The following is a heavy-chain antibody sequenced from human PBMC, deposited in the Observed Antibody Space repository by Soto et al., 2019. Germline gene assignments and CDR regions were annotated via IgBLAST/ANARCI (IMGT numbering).Heavy chain of an antibody. CDR2: MSPSGSGI. CDR1: GFTFTDNY. Sequence: QVRLVESGGGLVKPGGSLRLSCVASGFTFTDNYMSWIRQAPGKGLEWIAYMSPSGSGISYADSAKGRFTISRDNARNTVYLQMNTLRAEDTAVYYCARTARLVDYWGQGTLVTVSS. CDR3: ARTARLVDY. V-gene: IGHV3-11*01. J-gene: IGHJ4*02.